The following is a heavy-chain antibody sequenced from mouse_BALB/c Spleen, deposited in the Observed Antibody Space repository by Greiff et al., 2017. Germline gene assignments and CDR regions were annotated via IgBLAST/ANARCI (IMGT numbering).Heavy chain of an antibody. V-gene: IGHV14-3*02. Sequence: EVQLQQSGAELVKPGASVKLSCTASGFNIKDTYMHWVKQRPEQGLEWIGRIDPANGNTKYDPKFQGKATITADTSSNTAYLQLSSLTSEDTAVYYCARGSRGLTWFAYWGQGTLVTVSA. CDR3: ARGSRGLTWFAY. CDR2: IDPANGNT. D-gene: IGHD3-3*01. CDR1: GFNIKDTY. J-gene: IGHJ3*01.